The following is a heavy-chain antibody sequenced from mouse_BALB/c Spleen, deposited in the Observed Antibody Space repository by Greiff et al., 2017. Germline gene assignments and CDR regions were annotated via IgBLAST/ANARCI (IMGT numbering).Heavy chain of an antibody. Sequence: EVKLVESGGGLVKPGGSLKLSCAASGFTFSSYTMSWVRQTPEKRLEWVATISSGGSYTYYPDSVKGRFTISRDNAKNTLYLQMSSLKSEDTAMYYCTRDVSTMITTDFDYWGQGTTLTVSS. J-gene: IGHJ2*01. D-gene: IGHD2-4*01. CDR2: ISSGGSYT. V-gene: IGHV5-6-4*01. CDR3: TRDVSTMITTDFDY. CDR1: GFTFSSYT.